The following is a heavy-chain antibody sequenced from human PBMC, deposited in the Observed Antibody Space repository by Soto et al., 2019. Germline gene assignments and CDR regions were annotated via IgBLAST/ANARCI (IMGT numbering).Heavy chain of an antibody. CDR2: ISVSGDST. CDR1: GFTFSSYA. D-gene: IGHD1-26*01. J-gene: IGHJ4*02. CDR3: ARRGSGSYYDY. V-gene: IGHV3-23*01. Sequence: EVQLLESGGGLVQPGGSLRLSCAASGFTFSSYAMRWVRQAPVTGLEWVSAISVSGDSTYYADSVKGRFTISRDKSKNTLYLQMNSLRAEDTAVYYCARRGSGSYYDYWGQGTLVTVSS.